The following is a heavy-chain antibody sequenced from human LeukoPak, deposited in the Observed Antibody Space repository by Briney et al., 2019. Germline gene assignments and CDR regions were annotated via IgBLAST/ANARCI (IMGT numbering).Heavy chain of an antibody. V-gene: IGHV3-53*04. CDR1: GFTVRTSY. CDR3: ARSTHAYFDY. J-gene: IGHJ4*02. Sequence: GGSLRLSCAASGFTVRTSYINWVRQAPGKGLEWVSVIYSGGSTYYADSVKGRFTISRNNSKNTLYLQMNSLRPDDTAVYYCARSTHAYFDYWGPGTLVTVSS. CDR2: IYSGGST.